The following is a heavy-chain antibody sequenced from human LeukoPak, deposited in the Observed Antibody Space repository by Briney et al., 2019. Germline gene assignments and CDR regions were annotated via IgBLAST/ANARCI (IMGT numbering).Heavy chain of an antibody. D-gene: IGHD4-17*01. CDR3: ARDSYGDANFDS. J-gene: IGHJ4*02. CDR2: IYADGNT. Sequence: GGSLRLSCAASGFIVNTNYMTWVRQAPGRCLEWVSFIYADGNTYYADSVKGRFTISRDISKNAVYLQMNSLRAEDTAVYYCARDSYGDANFDSWGQGTLVTVSS. CDR1: GFIVNTNY. V-gene: IGHV3-53*01.